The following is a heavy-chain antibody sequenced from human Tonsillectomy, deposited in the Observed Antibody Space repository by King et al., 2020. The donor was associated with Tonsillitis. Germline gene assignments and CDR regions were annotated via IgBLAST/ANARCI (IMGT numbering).Heavy chain of an antibody. CDR3: ARDAAYDFWGEEGWFDP. J-gene: IGHJ5*02. D-gene: IGHD3-3*01. CDR1: GFTFSSYS. CDR2: ISSSSSTI. V-gene: IGHV3-48*02. Sequence: VQLVESGGGLVQPGGSLRLSCAASGFTFSSYSMNWVRQAPGKGLEWVSYISSSSSTIYYADSVKGRFTISRDNAKNSLYLQMNSLRDEDTAVYYCARDAAYDFWGEEGWFDPWGQGTLVTVSS.